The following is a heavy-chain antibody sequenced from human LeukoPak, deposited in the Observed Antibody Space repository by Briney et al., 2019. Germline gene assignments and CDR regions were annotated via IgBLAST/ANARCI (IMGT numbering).Heavy chain of an antibody. Sequence: VSSKAAGDTSIVYYMHCWLQVPRQGLEGMGWINPNSGGTTYAQKFQGRVTVTWTTSISTAYMALSRLRSDATAVYYCASSSSYGSWSLVNWGQGTLVTVSS. J-gene: IGHJ4*02. CDR2: INPNSGGT. CDR1: GDTSIVYY. V-gene: IGHV1-2*02. D-gene: IGHD3-10*01. CDR3: ASSSSYGSWSLVN.